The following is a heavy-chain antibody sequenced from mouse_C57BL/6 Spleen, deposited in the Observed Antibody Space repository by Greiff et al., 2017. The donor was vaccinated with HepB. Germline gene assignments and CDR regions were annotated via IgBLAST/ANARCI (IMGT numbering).Heavy chain of an antibody. Sequence: DVMLVESGEGLVKPGGSLKLSCAASGFTFSSSAMSWVRQTPEKRLEWVAYISSGGDYIYYADTVKGRFTISRDNARNTLYLQMSSLKSEDTAMYYCTREGGYYGSSYHWYFEVWGTGTTVTVSS. CDR2: ISSGGDYI. CDR1: GFTFSSSA. J-gene: IGHJ1*03. D-gene: IGHD1-1*01. V-gene: IGHV5-9-1*02. CDR3: TREGGYYGSSYHWYFEV.